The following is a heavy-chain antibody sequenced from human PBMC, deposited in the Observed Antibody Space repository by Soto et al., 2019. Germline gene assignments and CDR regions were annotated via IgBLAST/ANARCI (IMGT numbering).Heavy chain of an antibody. CDR3: ARETSTYYYDSSAYLGFDY. V-gene: IGHV3-48*02. CDR1: GFTFSNFN. J-gene: IGHJ4*02. Sequence: PGGSLILSCTASGFTFSNFNINWVRQSSGKWLEWISYISSSTTTIFYADSVKGRFTISRDNAKNSLYLQMNSLRDEDTAVYYCARETSTYYYDSSAYLGFDYWGQGT. D-gene: IGHD3-22*01. CDR2: ISSSTTTI.